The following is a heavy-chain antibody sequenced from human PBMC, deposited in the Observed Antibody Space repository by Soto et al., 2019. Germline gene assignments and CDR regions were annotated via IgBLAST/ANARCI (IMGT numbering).Heavy chain of an antibody. D-gene: IGHD2-21*01. J-gene: IGHJ4*02. Sequence: GGSLRLSCAASGFIFDDYTMHWVRRAPGKGLEWVSLISWDGSITDYADSVKGRFTISRDNSKNSLYLQMNSPRTEDSAVYYCAKGFSASIDGRPFDYWGLGTLVTVSS. CDR3: AKGFSASIDGRPFDY. V-gene: IGHV3-43*01. CDR2: ISWDGSIT. CDR1: GFIFDDYT.